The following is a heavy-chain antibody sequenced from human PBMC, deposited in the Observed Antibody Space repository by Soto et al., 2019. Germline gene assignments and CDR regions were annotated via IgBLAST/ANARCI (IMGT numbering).Heavy chain of an antibody. D-gene: IGHD6-13*01. CDR1: GGSISHHY. J-gene: IGHJ4*02. V-gene: IGHV4-59*08. Sequence: PSETLSLTCTVSGGSISHHYWSWIRQPPGKGPEWIGYVYHSGATNYNPSLESRVTMSLDTSKNQFSLKLTSVAAADTAIYFCARLQAAVPHYWGQGTLVTVSS. CDR3: ARLQAAVPHY. CDR2: VYHSGAT.